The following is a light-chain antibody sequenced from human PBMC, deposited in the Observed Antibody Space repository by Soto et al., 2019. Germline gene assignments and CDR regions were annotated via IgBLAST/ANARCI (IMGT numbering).Light chain of an antibody. V-gene: IGLV1-40*01. CDR1: SSNIGAGYD. CDR2: GKN. CDR3: QSYDSSLSGYV. Sequence: QSVLTQPPSVSGAPGQRLTISCTGTSSNIGAGYDVHWYRQPPGTAPKLLIFGKNNRPSGVPDRFSGSKSGTSASLAITGLQAEDEADYYCQSYDSSLSGYVFGTGTKLTVL. J-gene: IGLJ1*01.